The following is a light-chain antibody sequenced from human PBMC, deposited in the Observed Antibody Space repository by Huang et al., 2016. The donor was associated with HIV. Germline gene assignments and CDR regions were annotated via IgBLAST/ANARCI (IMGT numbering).Light chain of an antibody. V-gene: IGKV3-11*01. CDR3: QQRSIRPPAFT. Sequence: ELVLTQSPATLSLSPGERATLSCRASQSVSSYLAWYQQKPGQAPRLLIYDTSNRASGIPARFSGSGSGTDFTLTISRLEPEDFAVYYCQQRSIRPPAFTFGGGTKVEIK. J-gene: IGKJ4*01. CDR2: DTS. CDR1: QSVSSY.